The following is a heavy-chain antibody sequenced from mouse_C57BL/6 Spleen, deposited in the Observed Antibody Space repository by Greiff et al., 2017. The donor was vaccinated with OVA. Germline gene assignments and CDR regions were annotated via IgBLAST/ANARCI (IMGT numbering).Heavy chain of an antibody. CDR1: GFSFNTYA. J-gene: IGHJ4*01. Sequence: EVKLVESGGGLVQPKGSLKLSCAASGFSFNTYAMNWVRQAPGTGLEWVARIRSKSNNYATYYADSVKDRFTISRDDSESMLYLQMNNLKTEDTAMYYCVRATVVAPYYAMDYWGQGTSVTVSS. V-gene: IGHV10-1*01. D-gene: IGHD1-1*01. CDR2: IRSKSNNYAT. CDR3: VRATVVAPYYAMDY.